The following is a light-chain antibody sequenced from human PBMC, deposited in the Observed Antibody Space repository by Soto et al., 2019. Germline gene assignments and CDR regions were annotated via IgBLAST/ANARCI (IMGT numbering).Light chain of an antibody. CDR2: GAS. J-gene: IGKJ4*01. CDR1: QSVSSN. Sequence: EIVMTQSPATLSVSPGERATLSCRASQSVSSNLAWYQQKPGQAPRLLIYGASTRATGIPDRFSGSGSGTEFTLPISSLQSEDFAVYYCQKYNNWPPFFGGGTKVEIK. V-gene: IGKV3-15*01. CDR3: QKYNNWPPF.